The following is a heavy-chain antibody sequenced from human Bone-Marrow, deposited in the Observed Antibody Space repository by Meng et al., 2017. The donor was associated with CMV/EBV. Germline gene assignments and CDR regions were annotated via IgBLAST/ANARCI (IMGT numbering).Heavy chain of an antibody. CDR2: ISASGETT. V-gene: IGHV3-48*03. CDR1: GFTFSSYE. D-gene: IGHD3-3*01. J-gene: IGHJ6*02. CDR3: ARAKLRQLYGMDV. Sequence: GGSLRLSCAASGFTFSSYEMNWVRQAPGTGLEWVSYISASGETTYYADSVKGRFTISRDNAKNSLYLQMNSLGAEDTAVDYCARAKLRQLYGMDVWGQGTTITVSS.